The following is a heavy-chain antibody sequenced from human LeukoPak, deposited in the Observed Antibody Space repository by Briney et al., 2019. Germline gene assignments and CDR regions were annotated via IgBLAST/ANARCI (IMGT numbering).Heavy chain of an antibody. V-gene: IGHV4-61*01. D-gene: IGHD3-3*01. CDR1: SCSISSGYY. CDR2: IYYSGST. Sequence: SETLSLTCTISSCSISSGYYWGWIRQPPGKGLEWIGYIYYSGSTNYNPSLKSRATISVDTSKNQFSLKLSSVTAADTAVYYCARDFFSATIFGVVSDRGFDPWGQGTLVTVSS. J-gene: IGHJ5*02. CDR3: ARDFFSATIFGVVSDRGFDP.